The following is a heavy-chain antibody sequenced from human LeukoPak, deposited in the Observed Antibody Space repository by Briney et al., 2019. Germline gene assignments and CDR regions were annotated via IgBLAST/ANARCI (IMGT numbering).Heavy chain of an antibody. CDR2: IYPGDSDT. CDR3: ARRSVVCSGSGCHLDY. D-gene: IGHD2-2*01. V-gene: IGHV5-51*01. Sequence: GESLKISCKGSGYSFTSYWIGWVRQMPGKGLEWMGIIYPGDSDTRYSPSFQGQVTISADKSISTAYLQWSSLKASDTAMYYCARRSVVCSGSGCHLDYWGQGTLVTVSP. CDR1: GYSFTSYW. J-gene: IGHJ4*02.